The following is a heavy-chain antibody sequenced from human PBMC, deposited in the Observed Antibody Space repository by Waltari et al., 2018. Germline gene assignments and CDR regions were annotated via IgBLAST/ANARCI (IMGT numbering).Heavy chain of an antibody. CDR3: ARGARLGELSLYGGYYYGMDV. CDR2: INHSGST. CDR1: GGSFSGYY. J-gene: IGHJ6*02. D-gene: IGHD3-16*02. Sequence: QVQLQQWGAGLLKPSETLSLTCAVYGGSFSGYYWSWIRQPPGKGLEWIGEINHSGSTNYNPSLKGRVTISVDTSKNQFSLKLSSVTAADTAVYYCARGARLGELSLYGGYYYGMDVWGQGTTVTVSS. V-gene: IGHV4-34*01.